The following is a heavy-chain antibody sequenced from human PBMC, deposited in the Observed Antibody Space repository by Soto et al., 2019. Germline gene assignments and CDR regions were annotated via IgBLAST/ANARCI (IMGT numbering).Heavy chain of an antibody. J-gene: IGHJ4*02. Sequence: QVQLVESGGGVVQPGRSLRLSCAASGFTFTRYGFHWVRQAPGKGLEWVAVIWYGGSKKYYADSVKGRFTISRDDSTNTLYLQMNSLRAEDTALYYCARDGNLDTASKFYFDYWGQGTLVSVSS. CDR3: ARDGNLDTASKFYFDY. CDR2: IWYGGSKK. D-gene: IGHD5-18*01. CDR1: GFTFTRYG. V-gene: IGHV3-33*01.